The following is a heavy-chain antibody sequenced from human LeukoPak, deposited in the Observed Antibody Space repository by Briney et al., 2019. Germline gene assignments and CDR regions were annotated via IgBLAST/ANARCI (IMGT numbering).Heavy chain of an antibody. CDR1: GGSISSYY. V-gene: IGHV4-59*08. CDR2: IYYSGST. J-gene: IGHJ4*02. Sequence: SETLSLTCTVSGGSISSYYWSWIRQPPGKGLEWIGYIYYSGSTNYNPSLKSRVTISVDTSKNQFSLKLSSVTAADTAVYYCARTNLGDSYGDYVEGYFDYWGQGTLVTVSS. CDR3: ARTNLGDSYGDYVEGYFDY. D-gene: IGHD4-17*01.